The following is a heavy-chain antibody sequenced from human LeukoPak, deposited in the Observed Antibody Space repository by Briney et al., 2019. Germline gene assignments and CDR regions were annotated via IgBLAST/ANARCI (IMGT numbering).Heavy chain of an antibody. CDR2: TIPIFGTA. D-gene: IGHD3-22*01. J-gene: IGHJ3*02. Sequence: ASVKVSCKASGGTFSSYAISWVRQAPGQGLEWMGGTIPIFGTANYAQKFQGRVTITADESTSTAYMELSSLRSEDTAVYYCARAPYYYDSSGYYLWRGDAFDIWGQGTMVTVSS. CDR3: ARAPYYYDSSGYYLWRGDAFDI. CDR1: GGTFSSYA. V-gene: IGHV1-69*01.